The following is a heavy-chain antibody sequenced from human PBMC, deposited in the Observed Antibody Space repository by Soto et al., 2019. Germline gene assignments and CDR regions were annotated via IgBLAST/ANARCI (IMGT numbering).Heavy chain of an antibody. D-gene: IGHD3-3*01. CDR1: GEPFSGYY. CDR2: INHTGST. CDR3: ARGREIFGAVTPFEY. V-gene: IGHV4-34*01. J-gene: IGHJ4*02. Sequence: ASDTLSLTCAVYGEPFSGYYWTWIRQPPGKGLEWIGEINHTGSTKYNPSLKSRVTISLDTSKNQFSLSLRSVTAADTAVYYCARGREIFGAVTPFEYWGQGTQVTVSS.